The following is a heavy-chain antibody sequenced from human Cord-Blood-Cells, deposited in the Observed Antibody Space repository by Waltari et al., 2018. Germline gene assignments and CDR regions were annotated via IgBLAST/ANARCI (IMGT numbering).Heavy chain of an antibody. CDR2: INHSGST. V-gene: IGHV4-34*01. D-gene: IGHD7-27*01. CDR3: ARDWGSRAFDI. J-gene: IGHJ3*02. Sequence: QVQLQQWGAGLLTPSETLSLTCAVYGGSFSGYYWSWIRQPPGKGREWIGEINHSGSTNYNPSLKSRVTISVDTSKNQFSLKLSSVTAADTAVYYCARDWGSRAFDIWGQGTMVTVSS. CDR1: GGSFSGYY.